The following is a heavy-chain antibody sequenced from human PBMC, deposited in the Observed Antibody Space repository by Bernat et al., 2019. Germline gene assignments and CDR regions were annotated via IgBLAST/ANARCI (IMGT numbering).Heavy chain of an antibody. CDR2: MNPDSGNT. Sequence: QVQLVQSGAEVKKPGASVKVSCKASGYTFTSYDINGVRQATGQGREWMGWMNPDSGNTGYAQKFQGRITMTRNTSISTAYMELSSLRSEDTAVYYCARVVRRGVDAFDIWGQGTMVTVSS. CDR3: ARVVRRGVDAFDI. J-gene: IGHJ3*02. CDR1: GYTFTSYD. D-gene: IGHD2-2*01. V-gene: IGHV1-8*01.